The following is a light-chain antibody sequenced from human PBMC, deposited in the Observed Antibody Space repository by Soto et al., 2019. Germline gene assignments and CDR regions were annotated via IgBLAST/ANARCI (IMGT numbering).Light chain of an antibody. V-gene: IGLV2-14*01. J-gene: IGLJ1*01. CDR1: SSDVGGYNY. CDR3: SSYPRSSTPYA. Sequence: QSALTQPASVSGSPGQSITISCTGTSSDVGGYNYVSWYQQHPGKAPKLMIYDVSNRPSGVSNRFSGSKSGNTASLTISGPPAEDEADYYCSSYPRSSTPYASETGP. CDR2: DVS.